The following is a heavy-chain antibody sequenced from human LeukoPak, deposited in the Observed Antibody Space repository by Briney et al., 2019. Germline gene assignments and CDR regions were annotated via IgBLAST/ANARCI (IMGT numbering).Heavy chain of an antibody. CDR1: GFTLPGHT. CDR2: IGGRDDRT. V-gene: IGHV3-23*01. CDR3: AKDPNPLYDLWSGYK. J-gene: IGHJ4*02. Sequence: GGSLGLSCAASGFTLPGHTMTWLRKAPGKGLEWVSIIGGRDDRTYYADFVKGRFTISRDTSKNILYLQMNNLRAEDTAVYYCAKDPNPLYDLWSGYKWGQGTLVTVSS. D-gene: IGHD3-3*01.